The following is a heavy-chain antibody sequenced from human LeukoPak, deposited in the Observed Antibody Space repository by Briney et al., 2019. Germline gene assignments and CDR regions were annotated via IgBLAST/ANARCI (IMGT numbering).Heavy chain of an antibody. CDR1: GFTFSSYD. V-gene: IGHV3-23*01. J-gene: IGHJ5*02. D-gene: IGHD6-19*01. CDR2: IRPSGDNT. CDR3: ARVAGWHWFDP. Sequence: TGGSLRLSCAASGFTFSSYDMTWGRQAPGRVLEWVSSIRPSGDNTYYGDSVKGRFTISRDNSKNTVYLQMNNMRVDDTAVYYCARVAGWHWFDPWGQGTLVNVSS.